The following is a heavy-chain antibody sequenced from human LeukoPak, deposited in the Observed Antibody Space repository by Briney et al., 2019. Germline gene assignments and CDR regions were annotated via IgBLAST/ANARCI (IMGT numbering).Heavy chain of an antibody. CDR3: ARAYSSSSSPPFNFDY. J-gene: IGHJ4*02. Sequence: TSETLSLTCTVSGGSISSYYWSWIRQPLGKGLEWIGYIYYSGSTNYNPSLKSRVTISVDTSKNQFSLKLSSVTAADTAVYYCARAYSSSSSPPFNFDYWGQGTLVTVSS. D-gene: IGHD6-6*01. CDR2: IYYSGST. CDR1: GGSISSYY. V-gene: IGHV4-59*01.